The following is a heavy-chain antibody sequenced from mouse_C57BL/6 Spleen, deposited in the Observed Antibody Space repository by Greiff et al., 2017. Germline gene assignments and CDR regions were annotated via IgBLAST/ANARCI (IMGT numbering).Heavy chain of an antibody. J-gene: IGHJ1*03. Sequence: QVQLQQPGAELVMPGASVKLSCKASGYTFTSYWMHWVKQRPGPGLEWIGEIDPSDSYTNYNQKFKGKSTLTVDKSSSTAYMQLSSLTSEDSAVYYCARGITTVVATRYFDVWGTGTTVTVSS. D-gene: IGHD1-1*01. V-gene: IGHV1-69*01. CDR3: ARGITTVVATRYFDV. CDR2: IDPSDSYT. CDR1: GYTFTSYW.